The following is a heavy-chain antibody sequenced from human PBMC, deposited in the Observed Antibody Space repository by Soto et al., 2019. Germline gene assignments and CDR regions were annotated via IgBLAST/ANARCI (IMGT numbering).Heavy chain of an antibody. V-gene: IGHV3-53*01. CDR1: GLTISGKKY. Sequence: DVQLVESGGGLIQPGESLRLSCAAFGLTISGKKYVAWVRQAPGKGLEWVSALYDVDGSFYADSVKGRFTSSSDSSKTTVYLQMNDRRADDTAVYYCATWHEREHAYDVWGQGTTVTVSS. CDR3: ATWHEREHAYDV. CDR2: LYDVDGS. J-gene: IGHJ3*01. D-gene: IGHD1-1*01.